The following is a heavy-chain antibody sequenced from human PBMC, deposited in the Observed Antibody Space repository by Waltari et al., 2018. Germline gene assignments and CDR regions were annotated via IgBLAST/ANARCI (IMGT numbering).Heavy chain of an antibody. V-gene: IGHV1-69*12. CDR2: VIPIFGTP. J-gene: IGHJ3*02. Sequence: QVQLVQSGAEVKQPGASVKVPCKASGGTFRTYAITWVRQAPGQGLEWMGGVIPIFGTPNYAPKFQGRVTVSADPSTSTAYLEVRRLISEDTAVYYCAKREIGYAFDIWGHGTMVTVSS. D-gene: IGHD1-26*01. CDR1: GGTFRTYA. CDR3: AKREIGYAFDI.